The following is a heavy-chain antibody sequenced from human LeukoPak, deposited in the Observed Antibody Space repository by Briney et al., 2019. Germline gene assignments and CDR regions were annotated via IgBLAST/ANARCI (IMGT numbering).Heavy chain of an antibody. CDR1: GGSISSTSYH. V-gene: IGHV4-61*05. D-gene: IGHD3-10*01. J-gene: IGHJ6*02. CDR2: IYYSGST. Sequence: SETLSLTCTVSGGSISSTSYHWAWIRQPPGKGLEWIGYIYYSGSTNYNPSLKSRVTISVDTSKNQFSLKLSSVTAADTAVYYCASDYGSGDYGMDVWGQGTTVTVSS. CDR3: ASDYGSGDYGMDV.